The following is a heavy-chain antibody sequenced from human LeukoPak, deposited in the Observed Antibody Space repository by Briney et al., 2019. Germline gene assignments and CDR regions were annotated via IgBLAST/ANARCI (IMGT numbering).Heavy chain of an antibody. V-gene: IGHV1-2*02. CDR1: GYTFTGYY. CDR3: ARVTSGYSYGYSGYYYYGMDV. J-gene: IGHJ6*02. Sequence: GASVKVSCKASGYTFTGYYMHWVRQAPGQGLEWMGWINPNSGGTNYAQKFQGRVTMTRDTSISTAYMELSRLRSDDTAVYYCARVTSGYSYGYSGYYYYGMDVWGQGTTVTVSS. D-gene: IGHD5-18*01. CDR2: INPNSGGT.